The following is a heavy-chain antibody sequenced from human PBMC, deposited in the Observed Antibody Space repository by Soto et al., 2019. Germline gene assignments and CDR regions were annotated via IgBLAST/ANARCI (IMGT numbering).Heavy chain of an antibody. Sequence: SLRLSCAASGFAFSSYEMDWVRQAPGKGLEWIAYMSSGGSTYYADSVKGRFTISRDNSKNTLYLQMNSLRAEDTAVYYCAKENRQWLPLGYYGMDVWGQGTTVTVSS. D-gene: IGHD6-19*01. V-gene: IGHV3-23*01. J-gene: IGHJ6*02. CDR1: GFAFSSYE. CDR3: AKENRQWLPLGYYGMDV. CDR2: MSSGGST.